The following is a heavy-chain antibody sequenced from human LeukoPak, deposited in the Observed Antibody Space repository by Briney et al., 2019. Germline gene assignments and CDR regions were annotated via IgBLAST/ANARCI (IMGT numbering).Heavy chain of an antibody. D-gene: IGHD4-17*01. CDR1: GGSFSGYY. Sequence: SETLSLTCAVYGGSFSGYYWSWIRQPPGKGLEWIGEINHSGSTNYNPSLKSRVTISVDTSKNQFSLKLSSVTAADTAVYYCARDKGRYGDYLDYWGQGTLVTVSS. CDR3: ARDKGRYGDYLDY. J-gene: IGHJ4*02. V-gene: IGHV4-34*01. CDR2: INHSGST.